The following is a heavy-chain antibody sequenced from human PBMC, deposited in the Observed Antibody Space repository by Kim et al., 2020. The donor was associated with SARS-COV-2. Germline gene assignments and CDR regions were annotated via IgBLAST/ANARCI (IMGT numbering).Heavy chain of an antibody. Sequence: GGSLRLSCAASGFTFSSYAMSWVRQAPGQGLEWVSALSTPSGSTYYAGSVKGRFTISRDNSKNTLYLQMDSLRAEDTAVYYCSKSFWVGEILSNHYFDYWGQGILVTVSS. J-gene: IGHJ4*02. D-gene: IGHD3-10*01. CDR2: LSTPSGST. V-gene: IGHV3-23*01. CDR1: GFTFSSYA. CDR3: SKSFWVGEILSNHYFDY.